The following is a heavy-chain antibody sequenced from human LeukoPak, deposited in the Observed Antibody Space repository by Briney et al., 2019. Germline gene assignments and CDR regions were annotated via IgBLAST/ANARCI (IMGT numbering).Heavy chain of an antibody. Sequence: SETLSLTCNVSGGSINSDTYYWSWIRQHPGRGLEWIGHIANSGDIYYKASLKSRVTMSADASKNQFSLKLSSVTAADTAVYYCARVERGGSGGFQHWGQGTLVTVSS. CDR1: GGSINSDTYY. D-gene: IGHD3-10*01. J-gene: IGHJ1*01. CDR3: ARVERGGSGGFQH. CDR2: IANSGDI. V-gene: IGHV4-30-4*08.